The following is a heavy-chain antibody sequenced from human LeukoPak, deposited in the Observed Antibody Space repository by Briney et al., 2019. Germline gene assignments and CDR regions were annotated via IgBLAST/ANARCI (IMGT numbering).Heavy chain of an antibody. V-gene: IGHV3-23*01. Sequence: QTGGSLRLSCAASGFTFSSYAMSWVRQAPGKGLEWVSAISGSGGSTYYADSVKGRFTISRDNSKNTLYLQMNSLRAEDTAVYYCAKDLSIAVAGTGFDYWGQGTLVTVSS. CDR1: GFTFSSYA. CDR2: ISGSGGST. J-gene: IGHJ4*02. CDR3: AKDLSIAVAGTGFDY. D-gene: IGHD6-19*01.